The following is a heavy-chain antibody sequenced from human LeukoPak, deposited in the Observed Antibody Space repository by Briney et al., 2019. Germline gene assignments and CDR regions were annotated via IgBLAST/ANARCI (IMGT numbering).Heavy chain of an antibody. Sequence: PGGSLRLSCAASGFTFSSYATRWVRQAPGKGLEWVSAISGSGGSTYYADSVKGRFTISRDNSKNTLYLQMNSLRAEDTAVYYCAKRPAQGVYNWFDPWGQGTLVTVSS. CDR1: GFTFSSYA. V-gene: IGHV3-23*01. CDR2: ISGSGGST. J-gene: IGHJ5*02. CDR3: AKRPAQGVYNWFDP.